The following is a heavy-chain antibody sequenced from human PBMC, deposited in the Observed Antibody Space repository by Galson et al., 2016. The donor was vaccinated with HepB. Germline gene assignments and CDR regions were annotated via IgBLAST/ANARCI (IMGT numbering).Heavy chain of an antibody. J-gene: IGHJ4*02. D-gene: IGHD5-24*01. V-gene: IGHV3-21*06. Sequence: SLRLSCAASGFTFSRFSLNWVRQVPGKGLEWVSSISSGGHYIYYADSVKGRFTVSRDNAQNALSLVMNSLRVEDTAVYYCARGWERTWLQGLSSFDYWGQGTLVTVSP. CDR2: ISSGGHYI. CDR3: ARGWERTWLQGLSSFDY. CDR1: GFTFSRFS.